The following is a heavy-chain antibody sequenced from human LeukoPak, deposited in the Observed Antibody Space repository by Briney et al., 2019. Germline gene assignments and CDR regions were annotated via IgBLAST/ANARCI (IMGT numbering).Heavy chain of an antibody. D-gene: IGHD3-3*01. CDR3: ARINTARFLEWSSFDP. CDR2: INWNGGST. Sequence: RPGGSLRLSCAASGFTFDDYGMSWVRQAPGKGLEWVSGINWNGGSTGYADSVKGRFTISRDNAKNSLYLQMNSLRDEDTALYHCARINTARFLEWSSFDPWGQGTLVTVSA. V-gene: IGHV3-20*01. J-gene: IGHJ5*02. CDR1: GFTFDDYG.